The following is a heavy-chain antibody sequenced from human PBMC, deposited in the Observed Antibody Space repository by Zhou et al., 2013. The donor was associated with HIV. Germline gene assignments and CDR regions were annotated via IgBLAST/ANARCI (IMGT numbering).Heavy chain of an antibody. CDR1: GYTFTAYY. V-gene: IGHV1-2*02. Sequence: QVQLVQSGAEVKKPGASVKVSCQTSGYTFTAYYMHWVRQAPGQGLEWMGWLNPNTGGTRYAQNFQGRVTMTSDTSITTAYMELNSLRSDDTAVYYCAIHITGTLPYYYMDVWGKGTTVTVSS. CDR3: AIHITGTLPYYYMDV. CDR2: LNPNTGGT. J-gene: IGHJ6*03. D-gene: IGHD1-20*01.